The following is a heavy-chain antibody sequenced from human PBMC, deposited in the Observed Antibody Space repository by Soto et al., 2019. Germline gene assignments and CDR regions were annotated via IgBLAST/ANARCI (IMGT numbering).Heavy chain of an antibody. CDR2: INPNSGGT. V-gene: IGHV1-2*04. Sequence: SVKVSFTASGYTFTGYYMHWVRQSPGEGLEWMGWINPNSGGTNYAQKFQGWVTMTRDTSISTAYMELSRLRSDDTAVYYCARESRGRRFGELFAYFDYWGQGTLVTVSS. J-gene: IGHJ4*02. CDR3: ARESRGRRFGELFAYFDY. CDR1: GYTFTGYY. D-gene: IGHD3-10*01.